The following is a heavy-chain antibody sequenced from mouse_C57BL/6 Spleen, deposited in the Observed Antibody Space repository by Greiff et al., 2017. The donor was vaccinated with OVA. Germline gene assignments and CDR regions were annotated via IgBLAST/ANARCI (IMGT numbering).Heavy chain of an antibody. D-gene: IGHD2-4*01. J-gene: IGHJ2*01. CDR2: INPSNGGT. CDR1: GYTFTSYW. CDR3: ARERSDYGRENYFGC. Sequence: VQLQQPGTELVKPGASVKLSCKASGYTFTSYWMHWVKQRPGQGFEWIGNINPSNGGTNYNENFKSKATLAVDKSSSTAYMRPSSLTSEDSAVYYCARERSDYGRENYFGCWGKGTTLTAYS. V-gene: IGHV1-53*01.